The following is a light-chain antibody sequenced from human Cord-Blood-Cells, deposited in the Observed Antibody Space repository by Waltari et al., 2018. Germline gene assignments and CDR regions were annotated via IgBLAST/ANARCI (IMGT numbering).Light chain of an antibody. V-gene: IGKV1-39*01. CDR3: QQSYSTQYS. J-gene: IGKJ2*03. Sequence: DIQMMQSPSALSASVGDRVTITCRASQSISSNLNWYQQKPGKAPKLLIYAASSLQSGVPSRFSGSGSGTEFTLTISSLQPEDFATYYCQQSYSTQYSFGQGTKLEIK. CDR1: QSISSN. CDR2: AAS.